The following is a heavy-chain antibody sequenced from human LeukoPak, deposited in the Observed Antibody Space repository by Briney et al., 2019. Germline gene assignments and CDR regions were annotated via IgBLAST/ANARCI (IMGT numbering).Heavy chain of an antibody. CDR1: GFTFSSYG. CDR3: ANFLGCSSTSCYRAYDY. J-gene: IGHJ4*02. CDR2: IRYDGSNK. V-gene: IGHV3-30*02. D-gene: IGHD2-2*01. Sequence: GGSLRLSCAASGFTFSSYGMHRVRQAPGQGLEWVAFIRYDGSNKYYADSVKGRFTISRDNSKNTLYLQMNSLRAEDTAVYYCANFLGCSSTSCYRAYDYWGQGTLVTVSS.